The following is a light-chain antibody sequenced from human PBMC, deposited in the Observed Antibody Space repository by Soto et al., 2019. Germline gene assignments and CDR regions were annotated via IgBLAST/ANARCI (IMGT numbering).Light chain of an antibody. Sequence: EIVMTQSPLTLSVSPGERATLSCRASQNININLAWYQQRPGQAPRVLIYGASSRASGIPDRFSGSGSGTDFTLTIHRLQPDDFAVYYCQQYKDWPPLTFGGGTRVEIK. CDR1: QNININ. J-gene: IGKJ4*01. V-gene: IGKV3D-15*01. CDR2: GAS. CDR3: QQYKDWPPLT.